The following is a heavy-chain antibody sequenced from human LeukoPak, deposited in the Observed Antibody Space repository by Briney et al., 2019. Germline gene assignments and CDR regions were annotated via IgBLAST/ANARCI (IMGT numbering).Heavy chain of an antibody. J-gene: IGHJ6*02. CDR1: GGTFSSYA. CDR3: AVVYSYGYYYYGMDV. D-gene: IGHD5-18*01. Sequence: ASVTVSCKASGGTFSSYAISWVRQAPGQGLEWMGRIIPILGIANYAQKFQGRVTITADKSTSTAYMELSSLRSEDTAVYYCAVVYSYGYYYYGMDVWGQGTTVTVSS. V-gene: IGHV1-69*04. CDR2: IIPILGIA.